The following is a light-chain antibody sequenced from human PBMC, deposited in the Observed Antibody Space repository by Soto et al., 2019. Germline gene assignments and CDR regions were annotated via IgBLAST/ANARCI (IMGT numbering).Light chain of an antibody. CDR2: ATS. CDR3: QQYNNWPT. V-gene: IGKV1-39*01. Sequence: DIQMTQSPSSLSASLGDRVTITCRASRTIDNYLNWYQQKPGRAPELLVYATSSLQSGVPSRFTGGGSGTEFTLTISSLQSEDFAVYYCQQYNNWPTFGQGTRLEIK. J-gene: IGKJ5*01. CDR1: RTIDNY.